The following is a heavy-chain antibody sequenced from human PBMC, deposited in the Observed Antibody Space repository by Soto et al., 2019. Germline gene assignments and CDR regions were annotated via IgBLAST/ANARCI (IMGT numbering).Heavy chain of an antibody. D-gene: IGHD3-10*01. CDR3: ATDMVRGSYYYYGMDV. CDR2: ISWNSGSI. J-gene: IGHJ6*02. Sequence: PGESLRLSCAASGFTFDDYAMHWIRQAPGKGLEWISGISWNSGSIGYADSVKGRFTISRDNAKNSLYLQMNSLRAEDTALYYCATDMVRGSYYYYGMDVWGQGTTVTVSS. CDR1: GFTFDDYA. V-gene: IGHV3-9*01.